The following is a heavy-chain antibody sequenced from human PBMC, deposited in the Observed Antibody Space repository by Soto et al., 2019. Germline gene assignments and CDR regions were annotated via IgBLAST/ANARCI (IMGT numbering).Heavy chain of an antibody. D-gene: IGHD3-16*01. CDR1: GGTFSSYT. CDR2: IIPILGIA. V-gene: IGHV1-69*02. Sequence: SVKVSCKASGGTFSSYTISWVRQAPGQGLEWMGRIIPILGIANYAQKLQGRVTMTTDTSTSTAYMELRSLRSDDTAVYYCAGGRYAFDIGGQGTMVTVPS. CDR3: AGGRYAFDI. J-gene: IGHJ3*02.